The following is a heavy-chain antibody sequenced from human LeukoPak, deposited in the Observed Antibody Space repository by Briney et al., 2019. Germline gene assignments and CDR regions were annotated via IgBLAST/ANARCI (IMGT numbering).Heavy chain of an antibody. V-gene: IGHV4-59*08. CDR3: AGNSASSSGNEPS. D-gene: IGHD4-23*01. J-gene: IGHJ5*02. Sequence: SSETLSLTRTVSGASVSSYYWNWIRQPPGKGLEWIAYIHYSGSTNYNPSLRSRVAMSVDTSKNQFSLRLRSVTATDTAVYYCAGNSASSSGNEPSWGQGTLVTVSS. CDR2: IHYSGST. CDR1: GASVSSYY.